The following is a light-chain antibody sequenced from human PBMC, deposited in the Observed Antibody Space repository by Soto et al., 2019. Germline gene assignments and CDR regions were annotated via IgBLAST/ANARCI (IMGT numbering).Light chain of an antibody. J-gene: IGKJ1*01. V-gene: IGKV3-11*01. Sequence: EIVLTQSPATLSLSPGERATLSCRASQSIGHFLAWYQQKPGQAPRLLIYDASSRATGIPARFSGSGSGTDFTLTIASLEPEDFAVYCCQQRSNWRTFGQGTKVDIK. CDR2: DAS. CDR1: QSIGHF. CDR3: QQRSNWRT.